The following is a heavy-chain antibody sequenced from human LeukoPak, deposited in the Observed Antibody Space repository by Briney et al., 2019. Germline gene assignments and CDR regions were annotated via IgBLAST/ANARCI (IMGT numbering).Heavy chain of an antibody. V-gene: IGHV1-2*02. CDR2: INPNSGGT. CDR3: ARALEEISNCSSTSCSTRNLYYYYYMGV. J-gene: IGHJ6*03. D-gene: IGHD2-2*02. Sequence: ASVKVSCKASGYTFTGYYMHWVRQAPGQGLEWMGWINPNSGGTNYAQKFQGRVTMTRDTSISTAYMELSRLRSDDTAVYYCARALEEISNCSSTSCSTRNLYYYYYMGVWGKGTTVTVSS. CDR1: GYTFTGYY.